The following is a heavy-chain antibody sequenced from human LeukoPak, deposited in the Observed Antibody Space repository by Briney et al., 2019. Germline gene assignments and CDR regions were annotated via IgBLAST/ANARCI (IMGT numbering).Heavy chain of an antibody. V-gene: IGHV3-23*01. Sequence: GGSLRLSCAASGFTFSSYAMSWVRQAPGKGLEWVSAISGSGGSTYYADSMKGRFTISRDNSKNALYLQMNSLRAEDTAVYYCAKTRSVAAAGLDYWGQGTLVTVSS. J-gene: IGHJ4*02. CDR3: AKTRSVAAAGLDY. D-gene: IGHD6-13*01. CDR2: ISGSGGST. CDR1: GFTFSSYA.